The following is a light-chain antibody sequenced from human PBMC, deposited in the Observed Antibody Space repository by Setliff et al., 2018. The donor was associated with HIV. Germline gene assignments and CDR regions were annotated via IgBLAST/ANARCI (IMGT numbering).Light chain of an antibody. V-gene: IGLV2-14*03. CDR2: DVR. CDR1: SSDVGGYNY. J-gene: IGLJ1*01. Sequence: QSALTQPASVSGSPGQSITISCTGTSSDVGGYNYASWYQHFPGRTPKLIIYDVRNRPPGVSSRFSGSKSGNTASLTISGLRAEDEADYYCSSYRSGNIGVFGGGTKVTVL. CDR3: SSYRSGNIGV.